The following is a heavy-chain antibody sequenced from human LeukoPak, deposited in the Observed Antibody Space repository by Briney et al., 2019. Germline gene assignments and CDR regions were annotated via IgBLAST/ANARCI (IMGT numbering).Heavy chain of an antibody. CDR2: ISISSTTI. J-gene: IGHJ4*02. CDR1: GFTFTDYY. V-gene: IGHV3-11*01. D-gene: IGHD4-17*01. Sequence: GGSLRLSCAASGFTFTDYYMSWIRQAPGKGLEWVSYISISSTTIYYADSVKGRFTFSRDNAKNSLYLQMNSLRDEDTAVCYCARAGRLQYGDYVAFDYWGQGTLVTVSS. CDR3: ARAGRLQYGDYVAFDY.